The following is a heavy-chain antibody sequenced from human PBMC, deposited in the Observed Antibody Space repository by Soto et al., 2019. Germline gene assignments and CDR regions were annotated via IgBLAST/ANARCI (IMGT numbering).Heavy chain of an antibody. V-gene: IGHV1-18*04. J-gene: IGHJ4*02. CDR3: AIANYGDDDY. Sequence: LVQSGAEAKKPGTSVKVSCKASGYTFSTSTISWVRQAPGKGLEWLGWIKAYSGNTNYAPKLQGRVTMTTDTSTSTAYLELRSLTYADTAMYYCAIANYGDDDYWGQGTLVTVSS. CDR2: IKAYSGNT. D-gene: IGHD4-17*01. CDR1: GYTFSTST.